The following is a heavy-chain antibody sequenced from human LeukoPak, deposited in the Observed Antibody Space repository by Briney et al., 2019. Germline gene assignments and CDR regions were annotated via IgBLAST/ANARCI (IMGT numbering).Heavy chain of an antibody. CDR1: GFTFSNYN. V-gene: IGHV3-30*18. CDR2: MSYDGSNK. Sequence: GGSLRLSCAASGFTFSNYNMHWVRQAPGKGLEWVAVMSYDGSNKYYVDSVKGRSTISRDNSKNTLYLQMNSLRAEDTAVYYCAKDRSSSWALDYWGQGTLVTVSS. J-gene: IGHJ4*02. CDR3: AKDRSSSWALDY. D-gene: IGHD6-13*01.